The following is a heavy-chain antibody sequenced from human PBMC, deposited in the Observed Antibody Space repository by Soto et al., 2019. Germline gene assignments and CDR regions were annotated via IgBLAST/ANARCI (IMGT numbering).Heavy chain of an antibody. CDR3: ARDPNGDYVGAFVF. D-gene: IGHD4-17*01. V-gene: IGHV3-23*01. J-gene: IGHJ3*01. CDR1: GFTISNFA. CDR2: IHGGGVTT. Sequence: VQFLESGGGLVQPGGSLRLSCAASGFTISNFAMMWLRQAPGRGLEWISAIHGGGVTTFHADSVKGRFTISRDDPKNTLYLQMNSLIAEDTAVYYCARDPNGDYVGAFVFWGQRTMVTVSS.